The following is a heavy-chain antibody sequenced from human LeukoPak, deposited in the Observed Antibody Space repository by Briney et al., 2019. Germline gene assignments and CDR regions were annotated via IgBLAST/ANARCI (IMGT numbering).Heavy chain of an antibody. J-gene: IGHJ4*02. CDR3: AKDQDVYSGSQS. CDR2: ISGSDSST. V-gene: IGHV3-23*01. D-gene: IGHD1-26*01. Sequence: GGSLRLSCAASGFTFSSYAMSGVRQAPGKGLEWVSTISGSDSSTYYADSVRGRFTISRDNSKNTVFLQMNSLRVEDTAIYSCAKDQDVYSGSQSWGQGTLVTVSS. CDR1: GFTFSSYA.